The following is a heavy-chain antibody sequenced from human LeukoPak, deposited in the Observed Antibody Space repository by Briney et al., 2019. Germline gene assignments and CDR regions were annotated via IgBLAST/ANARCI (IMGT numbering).Heavy chain of an antibody. V-gene: IGHV4-4*09. CDR3: ARLGSYHDF. CDR1: GASISNYY. CDR2: IHSGGGS. D-gene: IGHD1-26*01. J-gene: IGHJ4*02. Sequence: SETLSLTCTVSGASISNYYWSWIRQTPEKGLEWMGHIHSGGGSGYYPSLKSRLTLSIDTSRNQLSLKLPSVTAADTAVYFCARLGSYHDFWGQGALVTVSS.